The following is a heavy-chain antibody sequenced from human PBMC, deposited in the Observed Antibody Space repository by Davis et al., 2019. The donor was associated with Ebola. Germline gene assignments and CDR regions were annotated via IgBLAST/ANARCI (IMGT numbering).Heavy chain of an antibody. CDR1: GGSISSSSYY. CDR2: IYYSGST. D-gene: IGHD4-23*01. V-gene: IGHV4-39*01. CDR3: ARFDYGGNSCFDY. Sequence: SETLSLTCTVSGGSISSSSYYWGWIRQPPGKGLEWIGSIYYSGSTYYNPSLKSRVTISVDTSKNQFSLKLSSVTAADTAVYYCARFDYGGNSCFDYWGQGTLVTVSS. J-gene: IGHJ4*02.